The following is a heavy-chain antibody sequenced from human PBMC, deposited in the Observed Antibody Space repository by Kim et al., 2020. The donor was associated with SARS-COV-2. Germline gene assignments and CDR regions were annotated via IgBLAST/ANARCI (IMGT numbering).Heavy chain of an antibody. J-gene: IGHJ4*02. Sequence: GGSLRLSCAASGFTFSSYGMHWVRQAPGKGLEWVAVISYDGSNKYYADSVKGRFTISRDNSKNTLYLQMNSLRAEDTAVYYCAKAHGSGSSPDYWSQETL. CDR2: ISYDGSNK. CDR1: GFTFSSYG. V-gene: IGHV3-30*18. D-gene: IGHD3-10*01. CDR3: AKAHGSGSSPDY.